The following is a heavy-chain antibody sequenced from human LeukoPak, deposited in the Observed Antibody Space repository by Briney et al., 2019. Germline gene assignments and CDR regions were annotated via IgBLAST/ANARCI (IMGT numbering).Heavy chain of an antibody. Sequence: AAVKVSCKASGYTFTRYVISWVRPAPGQEREWMGWISAYNGNTNYAQKLQGTVTMTRDTSTSTAYMELRSLRSDDTAVYYCARSELRFLEWLSPKLWFGELSSTYYYYGMDVWGQGTTVTVSS. CDR3: ARSELRFLEWLSPKLWFGELSSTYYYYGMDV. V-gene: IGHV1-18*01. CDR1: GYTFTRYV. D-gene: IGHD3-3*01. J-gene: IGHJ6*02. CDR2: ISAYNGNT.